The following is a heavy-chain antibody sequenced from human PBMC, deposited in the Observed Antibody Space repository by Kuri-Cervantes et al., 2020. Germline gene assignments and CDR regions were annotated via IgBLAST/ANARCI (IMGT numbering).Heavy chain of an antibody. D-gene: IGHD4-17*01. CDR1: GGSFGGYY. J-gene: IGHJ4*02. V-gene: IGHV4-34*01. Sequence: SETLSLTCAVYGGSFGGYYWTWIRQPPGKGLEWIGEINQSGSTNYKPSLKSRVAMSVDTSKNQFSLKLSSVTAADTAVYLCARHAGLSVKHFDYWGQGTLVTVSS. CDR2: INQSGST. CDR3: ARHAGLSVKHFDY.